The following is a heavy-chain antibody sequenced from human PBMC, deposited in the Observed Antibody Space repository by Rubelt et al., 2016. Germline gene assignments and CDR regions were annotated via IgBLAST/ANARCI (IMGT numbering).Heavy chain of an antibody. D-gene: IGHD5-24*01. Sequence: QVQLVQSGAEVKKPGASVKVSCKASGYTFTSYYMHWVRQAPGQALEWMGIINPSGGSTSYAKECQGRVTMTRDTSTSTVYMELSSLRSDDTAVYYCARDLTYNLPAYWGQGTLVTVSS. CDR2: INPSGGST. CDR1: GYTFTSYY. V-gene: IGHV1-46*01. J-gene: IGHJ4*02. CDR3: ARDLTYNLPAY.